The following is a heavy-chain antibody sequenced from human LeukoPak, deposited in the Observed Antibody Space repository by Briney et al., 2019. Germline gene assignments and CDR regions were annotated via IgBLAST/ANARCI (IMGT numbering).Heavy chain of an antibody. CDR2: INPSGGTT. D-gene: IGHD3-22*01. CDR3: ARGAEYYDNSGYSKGVDY. J-gene: IGHJ4*02. Sequence: ASVKVSCKASGYTFTTYFMHWVRQAPGQGLEWMGIINPSGGTTTYTQKFQGRVTMTRDTSTSTVYMEPSSLRSEDTAVYYCARGAEYYDNSGYSKGVDYWGQGTLVTVSS. V-gene: IGHV1-46*01. CDR1: GYTFTTYF.